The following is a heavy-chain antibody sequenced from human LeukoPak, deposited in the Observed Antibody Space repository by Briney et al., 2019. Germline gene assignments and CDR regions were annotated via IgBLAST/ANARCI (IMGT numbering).Heavy chain of an antibody. D-gene: IGHD2-15*01. CDR2: VSGSGGST. CDR3: AKDPHSPYCSGGSCYSDY. J-gene: IGHJ4*02. CDR1: GFTFSSYA. Sequence: GGSLRLSCAASGFTFSSYAMSWVRQAPGKGLEWVSAVSGSGGSTYYADSVKGRFTISRDNSKNTLYLQMNSPRAEDTAVYYSAKDPHSPYCSGGSCYSDYWGQGTLVTVSS. V-gene: IGHV3-23*01.